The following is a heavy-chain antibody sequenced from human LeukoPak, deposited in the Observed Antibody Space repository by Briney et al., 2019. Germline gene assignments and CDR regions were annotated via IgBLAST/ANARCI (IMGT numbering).Heavy chain of an antibody. CDR2: INHSGST. CDR3: ASTERCSTTCPLDY. Sequence: SETLSLTCTVSGDSISSNYWSWIRQPPGKGLEWIGEINHSGSTNYTPSLKSRVTISLDTSRNQFSLKLTSVTAADTAVYYCASTERCSTTCPLDYWGQGTLVTVSS. V-gene: IGHV4-34*01. CDR1: GDSISSNY. J-gene: IGHJ4*02. D-gene: IGHD2-2*01.